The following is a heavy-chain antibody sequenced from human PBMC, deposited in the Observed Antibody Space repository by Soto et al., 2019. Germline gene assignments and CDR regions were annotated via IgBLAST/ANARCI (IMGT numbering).Heavy chain of an antibody. J-gene: IGHJ4*02. CDR3: ARDPSFGALDY. Sequence: EVNLVESGGGLVQPGGSLRLSCAASGFSFSGSWMSWVRQVPGKGLVWVADLNPDGSGKYYGDSVEGRLTVSRDNAKTSMYLQMDSLSAEDQAVYYCARDPSFGALDYWGQGTQVHVSS. CDR1: GFSFSGSW. V-gene: IGHV3-7*01. D-gene: IGHD3-10*01. CDR2: LNPDGSGK.